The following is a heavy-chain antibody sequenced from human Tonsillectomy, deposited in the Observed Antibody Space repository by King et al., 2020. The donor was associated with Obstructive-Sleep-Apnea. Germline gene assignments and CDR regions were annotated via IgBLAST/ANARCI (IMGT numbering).Heavy chain of an antibody. J-gene: IGHJ3*01. CDR3: VRDSNYGSGSIYYDVFDF. CDR2: IKEDGSKT. D-gene: IGHD3-10*01. V-gene: IGHV3-7*01. CDR1: GFSFSRYW. Sequence: EVKLVESGRGLVQPGGSLRLSCAASGFSFSRYWMSWVRQAPGKGLEWVANIKEDGSKTNYVDSVRGRFTISRDNAKNTLYLQMNMLRGEDTAVYYCVRDSNYGSGSIYYDVFDFWGQGTKVTVSS.